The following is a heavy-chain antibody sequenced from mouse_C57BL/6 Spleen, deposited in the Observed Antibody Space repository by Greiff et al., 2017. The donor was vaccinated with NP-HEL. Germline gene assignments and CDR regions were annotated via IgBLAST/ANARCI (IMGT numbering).Heavy chain of an antibody. CDR1: GYAFSSSW. CDR2: IYPGDGDT. J-gene: IGHJ4*01. V-gene: IGHV1-82*01. CDR3: ARGGDLYAMDY. D-gene: IGHD3-3*01. Sequence: QVQLKESGPELVKPGASVKISCKASGYAFSSSWMNWVKQRPGKGLEWIGRIYPGDGDTNYNGKFKGKATLTADKSSSTAYMQLSSLTSEDSAVYFCARGGDLYAMDYWGQGTSVTVSS.